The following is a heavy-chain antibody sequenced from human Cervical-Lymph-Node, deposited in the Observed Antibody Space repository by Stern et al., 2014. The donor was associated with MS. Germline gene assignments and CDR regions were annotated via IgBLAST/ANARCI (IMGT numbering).Heavy chain of an antibody. CDR2: ILPIFGTA. J-gene: IGHJ6*02. CDR1: GGTFSSYA. D-gene: IGHD1-26*01. CDR3: ARGELKEGLVRGMDV. Sequence: VQLVESGAEVKKPGASVRVSCKASGGTFSSYAISWVRQAPGQGLEWMGGILPIFGTANYAQKFQGRVTITADESTSTAYMELSSLRSEDTAVYYCARGELKEGLVRGMDVWGQGTTVTVSS. V-gene: IGHV1-69*01.